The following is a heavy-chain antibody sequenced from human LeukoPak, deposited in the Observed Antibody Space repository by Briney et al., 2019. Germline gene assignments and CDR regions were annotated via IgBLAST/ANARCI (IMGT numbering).Heavy chain of an antibody. V-gene: IGHV3-23*01. CDR1: GFTFSSYA. CDR2: ISGSGGST. Sequence: GGSLRLSCAASGFTFSSYAMSWVRQAPGKGLEWVSAISGSGGSTYYADSVKGRFTISRDNSKNTLYLQMNSLRAEDTAVYYCAKASTFVVVPAAKVGGLHAFDIWGQGTMVTVSS. D-gene: IGHD2-2*01. J-gene: IGHJ3*02. CDR3: AKASTFVVVPAAKVGGLHAFDI.